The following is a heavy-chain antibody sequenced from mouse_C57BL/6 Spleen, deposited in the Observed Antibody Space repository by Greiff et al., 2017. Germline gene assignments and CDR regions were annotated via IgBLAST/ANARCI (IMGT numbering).Heavy chain of an antibody. Sequence: VHLVESGAELARPGASVKLSCKASGYTFTSYGISWVKQRTGQGLEWIGELYPRSGNTYYNEKFKGKATLTADKSSSTAYMELRSLTSEDSAVYFCARENWDDYAMDYWGQGTSVTVSS. J-gene: IGHJ4*01. CDR2: LYPRSGNT. CDR1: GYTFTSYG. CDR3: ARENWDDYAMDY. V-gene: IGHV1-81*01. D-gene: IGHD4-1*01.